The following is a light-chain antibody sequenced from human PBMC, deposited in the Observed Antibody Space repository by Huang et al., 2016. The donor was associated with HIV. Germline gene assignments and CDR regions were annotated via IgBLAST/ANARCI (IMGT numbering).Light chain of an antibody. CDR2: AAS. CDR1: QDISNF. J-gene: IGKJ1*01. V-gene: IGKV1-8*01. CDR3: QQYDSYPWT. Sequence: IRITQSPSSLSASTGDRVTIACRASQDISNFLAWFQQKPGRAPELLMYAASTLQPGVPSRFSGNGSVTDFTLTIACLQSEDFATYYCQQYDSYPWTFGQGTQVEV.